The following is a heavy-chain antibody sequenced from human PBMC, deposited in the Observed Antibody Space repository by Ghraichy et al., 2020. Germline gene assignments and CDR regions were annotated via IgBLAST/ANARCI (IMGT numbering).Heavy chain of an antibody. D-gene: IGHD6-19*01. CDR2: ISSSSSTI. V-gene: IGHV3-48*04. J-gene: IGHJ4*02. CDR1: GFTFSSYS. CDR3: ARDPGYSSGWPLDFDY. Sequence: GGSLGLSCAASGFTFSSYSMNWVRQAPGKGLEWVSYISSSSSTIYYADSVKGRFTISRDNAKNSLYLQMNSLRAEDTAVYYCARDPGYSSGWPLDFDYWGQGTLVTVSS.